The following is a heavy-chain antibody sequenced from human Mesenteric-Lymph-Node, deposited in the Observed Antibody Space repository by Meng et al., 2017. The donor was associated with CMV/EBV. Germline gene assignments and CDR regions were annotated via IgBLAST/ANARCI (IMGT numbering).Heavy chain of an antibody. J-gene: IGHJ4*02. CDR1: GFTFSTYT. CDR2: ISYDGSNK. CDR3: ARAYSSGWSLSFDY. Sequence: GGSLRLSYAASGFTFSTYTVHWVRQAPGKGLEWVAVISYDGSNKYYADAVKGRFTISRDNSKNTLYLQMNSLRTEDTAVYFCARAYSSGWSLSFDYWGQGTMVTVSS. D-gene: IGHD6-19*01. V-gene: IGHV3-30*04.